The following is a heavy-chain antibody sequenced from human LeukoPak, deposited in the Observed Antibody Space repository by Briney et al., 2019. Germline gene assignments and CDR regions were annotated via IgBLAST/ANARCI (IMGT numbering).Heavy chain of an antibody. V-gene: IGHV4-59*07. D-gene: IGHD3-16*01. Sequence: SDTLSLTCTVSGGSINTYYWSWIRQSPGKGLEWIGSFYHNGSTNYNPPLKSRVTISVDTSKNHFSLKLSSVTAAETAIYYCARGGGEYKYDPYFDSWGQGTLVTVSS. CDR3: ARGGGEYKYDPYFDS. CDR2: FYHNGST. CDR1: GGSINTYY. J-gene: IGHJ4*02.